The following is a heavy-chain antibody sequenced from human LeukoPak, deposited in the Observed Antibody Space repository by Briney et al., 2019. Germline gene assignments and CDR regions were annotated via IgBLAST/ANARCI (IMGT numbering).Heavy chain of an antibody. D-gene: IGHD1-14*01. Sequence: PGGSLRLSCAASGFTFSSYGMHWVRQAPGKGLEWVAVIWYDGSNKYYADSVKGRFTISRDNSKNTLYLQMSSLRAEDTAVYYCAKASPSPGYYFDYWGQGTLVTVSS. V-gene: IGHV3-33*06. CDR2: IWYDGSNK. J-gene: IGHJ4*02. CDR1: GFTFSSYG. CDR3: AKASPSPGYYFDY.